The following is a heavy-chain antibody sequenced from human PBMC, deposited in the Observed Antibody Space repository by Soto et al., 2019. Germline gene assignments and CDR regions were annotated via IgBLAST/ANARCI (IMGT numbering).Heavy chain of an antibody. CDR2: IKSKTDGGTT. CDR1: GFTLSSAW. J-gene: IGHJ3*02. V-gene: IGHV3-15*01. CDR3: TTVSYYDSSGYAFDI. D-gene: IGHD3-22*01. Sequence: GGSLRLSCAVSGFTLSSAWKSWVRQTPGKGLEWVGRIKSKTDGGTTDHAAPVKGRFTISRDDSKKTLYLQMNSLKTEDTAVYYCTTVSYYDSSGYAFDIWGQGTVVTVSS.